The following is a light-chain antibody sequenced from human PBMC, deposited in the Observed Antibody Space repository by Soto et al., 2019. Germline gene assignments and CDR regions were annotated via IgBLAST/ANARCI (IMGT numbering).Light chain of an antibody. Sequence: EIVLTQSPGALSLSPGERDTLSCRASQSVSSSYSAWYQQKPGQAPRLLIYGASSRATGIPDRFSGSGSGTDFTLTISRLEPEDFAVYYCQQYGSSPLTFGGGTKVDIK. J-gene: IGKJ4*01. CDR3: QQYGSSPLT. CDR2: GAS. CDR1: QSVSSSY. V-gene: IGKV3-20*01.